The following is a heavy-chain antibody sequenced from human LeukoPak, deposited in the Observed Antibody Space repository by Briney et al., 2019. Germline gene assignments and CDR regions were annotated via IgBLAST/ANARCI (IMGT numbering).Heavy chain of an antibody. J-gene: IGHJ5*02. Sequence: ASVKVSCKASGYTFTSYDINWVRQATGQGLEWMGWMNPNSGNTGYAQKFQGRVTMTRNTSISTAYMELSSLGSEDTAVYYCARQYCSSTSCYPRWFDPWGQGTLVTVSS. CDR1: GYTFTSYD. D-gene: IGHD2-2*01. V-gene: IGHV1-8*01. CDR2: MNPNSGNT. CDR3: ARQYCSSTSCYPRWFDP.